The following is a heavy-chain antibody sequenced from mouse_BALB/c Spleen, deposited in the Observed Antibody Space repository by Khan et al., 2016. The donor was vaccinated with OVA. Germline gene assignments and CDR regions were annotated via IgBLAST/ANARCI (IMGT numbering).Heavy chain of an antibody. CDR1: GYSITSDYA. CDR2: ISYSGST. Sequence: EVQLQESGPGLVKPSQSLSLTCTVTGYSITSDYAWNWIRQFPGNKLEWMGYISYSGSTNYNPSLHSRISITRDTSKNQFFLQLNSVTTEDTATYYCARDGSRHNYAMDYWGQGTSVTVSS. V-gene: IGHV3-2*02. D-gene: IGHD2-3*01. J-gene: IGHJ4*01. CDR3: ARDGSRHNYAMDY.